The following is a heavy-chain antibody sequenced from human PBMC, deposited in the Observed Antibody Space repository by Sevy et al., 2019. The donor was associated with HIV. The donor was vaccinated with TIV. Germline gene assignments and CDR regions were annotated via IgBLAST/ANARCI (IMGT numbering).Heavy chain of an antibody. CDR3: AKVLNPALESMMEVTVRSLKGFDV. D-gene: IGHD3-22*01. CDR1: GFTFNTHV. V-gene: IGHV3-23*01. Sequence: GGSLRLSCVASGFTFNTHVMNWVRQAPGKGLEWVSSISGFGNTYYVDSVRGRFTISRDNAKNTLYLQMNSLRDDEPAVYYYAKVLNPALESMMEVTVRSLKGFDVWGQGTMVTVSS. CDR2: ISGFGNT. J-gene: IGHJ3*01.